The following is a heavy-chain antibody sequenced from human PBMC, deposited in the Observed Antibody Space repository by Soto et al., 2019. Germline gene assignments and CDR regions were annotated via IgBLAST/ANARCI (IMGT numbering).Heavy chain of an antibody. CDR3: AHSGPYWEAEYFQH. V-gene: IGHV2-5*02. Sequence: QITLKESGPTLVKPTQTLTLTCTFSGFSLSTSGVGVGWIRQPPGKALEWLALIYWDDDKRYSPSLKSRLTITKDTTKNQVVLTMTNMDPVDTATYYCAHSGPYWEAEYFQHWGQGTLVTVSS. CDR1: GFSLSTSGVG. CDR2: IYWDDDK. D-gene: IGHD1-26*01. J-gene: IGHJ1*01.